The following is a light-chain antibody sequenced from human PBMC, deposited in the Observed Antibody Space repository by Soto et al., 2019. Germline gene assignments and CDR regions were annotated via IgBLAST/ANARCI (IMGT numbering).Light chain of an antibody. J-gene: IGKJ5*01. CDR2: DSS. Sequence: EIVLTQSPATLSLSPGERATLSCRDSQSVSSYLAWYQQKPGQAPRLLIYDSSNRATGIPARFSGSGSGTDFTPTISSLEPEDFAVYYCQQRSNLSITFGQGTRLEIK. CDR1: QSVSSY. CDR3: QQRSNLSIT. V-gene: IGKV3-11*01.